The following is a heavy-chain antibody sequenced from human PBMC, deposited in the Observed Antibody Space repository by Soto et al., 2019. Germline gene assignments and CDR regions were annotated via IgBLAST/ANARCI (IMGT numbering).Heavy chain of an antibody. Sequence: PSETLSLTCTVSGDSIRSYYWSWIRQPPGKGLEWIGYISYTGSTHYNPSLKSRVTISADTSKNQFSLKLSSVTTADTAVYYCAREGVAAPHYYYGMDVWGQGSTVTVSS. J-gene: IGHJ6*02. CDR3: AREGVAAPHYYYGMDV. D-gene: IGHD2-15*01. V-gene: IGHV4-59*01. CDR2: ISYTGST. CDR1: GDSIRSYY.